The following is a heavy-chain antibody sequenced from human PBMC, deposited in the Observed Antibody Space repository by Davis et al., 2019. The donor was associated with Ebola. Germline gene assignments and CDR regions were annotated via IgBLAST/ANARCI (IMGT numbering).Heavy chain of an antibody. CDR2: INHSGST. Sequence: SETLSLTCTVSGGSISSGGYYWSWIRQPPGKGLEWIGEINHSGSTNYNPSLKSRVTISVDTSKNQFSLKLSSVTAADTAVYYCARVKYQLLLVTWPWGQGTLVTVSS. V-gene: IGHV4-39*07. J-gene: IGHJ5*02. CDR1: GGSISSGGYY. CDR3: ARVKYQLLLVTWP. D-gene: IGHD2-2*01.